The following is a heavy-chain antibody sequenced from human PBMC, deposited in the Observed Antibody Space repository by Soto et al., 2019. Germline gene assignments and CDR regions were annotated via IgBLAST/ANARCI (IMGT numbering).Heavy chain of an antibody. J-gene: IGHJ4*02. D-gene: IGHD3-3*01. CDR3: AKARARYYDFWSGYPVDY. V-gene: IGHV3-23*01. CDR1: GFTFSSYA. Sequence: PGGSLRLSCAASGFTFSSYAMSWVRQAPGKGLEWVSAISGSGGSTYYADSVKGRFTISRDNSKNTLYLQMNSLRAEDTAVYYYAKARARYYDFWSGYPVDYWGQGTLVTVSS. CDR2: ISGSGGST.